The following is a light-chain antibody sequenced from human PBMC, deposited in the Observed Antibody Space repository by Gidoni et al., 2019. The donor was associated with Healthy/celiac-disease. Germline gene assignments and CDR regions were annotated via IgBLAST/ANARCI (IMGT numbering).Light chain of an antibody. CDR2: KAS. V-gene: IGKV1-5*03. CDR1: QSISSW. CDR3: QQYNSYSRT. Sequence: DIQMTQSPSTLSASVGDRVTITCRASQSISSWLAWYQQKPGKAPKRLIYKASSLESGGPSRFSGSGSGTEFTLTSSSLQPDDFATYYCQQYNSYSRTFXXXTKVEIK. J-gene: IGKJ1*01.